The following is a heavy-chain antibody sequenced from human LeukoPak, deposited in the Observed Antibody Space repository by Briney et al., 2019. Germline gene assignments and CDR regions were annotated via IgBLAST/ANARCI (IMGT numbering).Heavy chain of an antibody. CDR1: GFTFSSYA. V-gene: IGHV3-30*04. CDR3: ARGRPTGEDDAFDI. Sequence: GGSLRLSCAASGFTFSSYAMHWVRQAPGKGLEWVAVISYDGSNKYYADSVKGRFTISRDNSKNTLYLQMNSLRAEDTAVYYCARGRPTGEDDAFDIWGQGTMVTVSS. CDR2: ISYDGSNK. J-gene: IGHJ3*02. D-gene: IGHD7-27*01.